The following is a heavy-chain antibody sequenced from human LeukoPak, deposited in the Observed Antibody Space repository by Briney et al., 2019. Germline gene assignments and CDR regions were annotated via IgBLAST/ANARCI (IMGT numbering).Heavy chain of an antibody. V-gene: IGHV4-34*01. J-gene: IGHJ4*02. D-gene: IGHD3-10*01. Sequence: SETLSLACAVYGGSFSGYYWSWIRQPPGKGLEWIGEINHSGSTNYNPSLKSRVTISVDTSKNQLSLKLSSVTAADTAVYYCARGFYGSGSYYNWGQGTLVTVSS. CDR2: INHSGST. CDR1: GGSFSGYY. CDR3: ARGFYGSGSYYN.